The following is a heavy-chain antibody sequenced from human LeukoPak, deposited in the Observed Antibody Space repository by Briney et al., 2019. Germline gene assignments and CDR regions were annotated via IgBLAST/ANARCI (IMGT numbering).Heavy chain of an antibody. J-gene: IGHJ5*02. V-gene: IGHV4-38-2*02. CDR1: GYSISSDYY. D-gene: IGHD6-13*01. CDR3: ARGRIEAAAGTGWFDP. CDR2: IYHSGST. Sequence: SETLSLTCTVSGYSISSDYYWGWIRQPPGKGLEWIGSIYHSGSTYYNPSLKSRVTISVDTSKNQFSLKLSSVTAADTAVYYCARGRIEAAAGTGWFDPWGQGTLVTVSS.